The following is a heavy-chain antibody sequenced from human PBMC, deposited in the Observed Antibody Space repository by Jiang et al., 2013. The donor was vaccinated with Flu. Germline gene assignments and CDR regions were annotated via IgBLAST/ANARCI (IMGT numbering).Heavy chain of an antibody. CDR2: IFHSGNS. Sequence: SGSGLVKPSGTLSLTCAVSDGSISSSHWWSWVRQSPGKGLEWIGEIFHSGNSNYNPSLKSRVAYVNRQVQQSVLPEVDPLSPPRDTAVYYCAREHNGNYPAFFDSWGQG. V-gene: IGHV4-4*02. J-gene: IGHJ4*02. CDR1: DGSISSSHW. D-gene: IGHD1-26*01. CDR3: AREHNGNYPAFFDS.